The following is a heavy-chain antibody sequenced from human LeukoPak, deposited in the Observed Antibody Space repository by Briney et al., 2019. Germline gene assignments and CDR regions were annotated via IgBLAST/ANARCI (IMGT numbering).Heavy chain of an antibody. CDR2: ITYSSSYI. V-gene: IGHV3-21*01. Sequence: GGSLRLSCAASGFTFSTYTMNWVRQAPGKGLEWVSPITYSSSYIYYADSVKGRFTISRDNAKNSLYLQMNTLRAEDTAVYYCARAGDSYGMDVWGQGTTVTVSS. CDR3: ARAGDSYGMDV. J-gene: IGHJ6*02. CDR1: GFTFSTYT.